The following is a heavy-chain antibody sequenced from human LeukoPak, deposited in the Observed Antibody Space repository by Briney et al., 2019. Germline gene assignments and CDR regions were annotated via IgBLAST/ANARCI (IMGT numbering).Heavy chain of an antibody. Sequence: GGSLRLSCAASGFTFSSYWMSWVRQAPGKGLEWVANIKQDGSEKYYVDSVKGRFTISRDNAKNSLYLQMNSLRAEDTAVYYCARDASLTTTVTKHYYYYYMDVWGKGTTVTVSS. CDR3: ARDASLTTTVTKHYYYYYMDV. V-gene: IGHV3-7*01. D-gene: IGHD4-17*01. J-gene: IGHJ6*03. CDR2: IKQDGSEK. CDR1: GFTFSSYW.